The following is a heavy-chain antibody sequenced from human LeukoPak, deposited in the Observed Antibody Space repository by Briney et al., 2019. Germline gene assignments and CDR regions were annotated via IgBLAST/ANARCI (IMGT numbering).Heavy chain of an antibody. V-gene: IGHV3-48*01. D-gene: IGHD3-3*01. Sequence: PGGSLRLSCAASGFTFSSYSMNWVRQAPGKGLEWVSYISSSSSTICYADSVKGRFTISRDNAKNSLYLQMNSLRAEDTAVYYCARDRRRFLEWLLYDYWGQGTLVTVSS. CDR2: ISSSSSTI. CDR3: ARDRRRFLEWLLYDY. J-gene: IGHJ4*02. CDR1: GFTFSSYS.